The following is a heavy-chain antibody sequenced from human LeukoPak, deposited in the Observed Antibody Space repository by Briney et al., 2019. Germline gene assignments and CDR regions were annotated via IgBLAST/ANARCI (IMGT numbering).Heavy chain of an antibody. V-gene: IGHV3-74*01. CDR1: GFTFSSYW. D-gene: IGHD5-18*01. J-gene: IGHJ4*02. CDR2: INSDGSST. CDR3: ARDASGYSYGNFDY. Sequence: GGSLRLSCAASGFTFSSYWRHWVRQAPGKGLVWVSRINSDGSSTSYAGSVKGGFTISRDNAKNTLYLQMNSLRAEDTAVYYCARDASGYSYGNFDYWGQGTLVTVSS.